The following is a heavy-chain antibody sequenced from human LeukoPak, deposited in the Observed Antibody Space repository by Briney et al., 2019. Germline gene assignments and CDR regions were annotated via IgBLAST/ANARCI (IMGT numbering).Heavy chain of an antibody. CDR3: ARDLLYQLPHYFDY. V-gene: IGHV3-48*02. J-gene: IGHJ4*02. CDR2: ISSSSSNI. Sequence: PGGSLRLSCAASGFTFSSYSMNWVRQAPGKGPEWVSYISSSSSNIFYADSVKGRFTISRDNAKNSLFLQMNSLRDEDTAVYYCARDLLYQLPHYFDYWGQGTLVTVSS. CDR1: GFTFSSYS. D-gene: IGHD2-2*01.